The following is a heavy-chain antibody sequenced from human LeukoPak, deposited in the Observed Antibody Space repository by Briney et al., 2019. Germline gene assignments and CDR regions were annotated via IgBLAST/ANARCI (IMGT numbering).Heavy chain of an antibody. V-gene: IGHV4-61*02. D-gene: IGHD6-19*01. CDR1: GGSISSGSYY. J-gene: IGHJ4*02. CDR2: IYTSGST. Sequence: SQTLSLTCTVSGGSISSGSYYWSWIRQPAGKGLEWIGRIYTSGSTNYNPSLKSRVTISVDTSKNQFSLKLSSVTAADTAVYYCARGAGRIAVAGTRYYFDYWGQGTLVTVSS. CDR3: ARGAGRIAVAGTRYYFDY.